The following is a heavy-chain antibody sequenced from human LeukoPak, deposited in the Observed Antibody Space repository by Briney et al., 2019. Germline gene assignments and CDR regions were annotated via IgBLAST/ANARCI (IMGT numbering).Heavy chain of an antibody. CDR3: ARDAFEYSSSTACDY. Sequence: ASVKVCCKASGYTFTRYGISWVRQAPGQGLEWMGWISAYNGNTNYAQKLQGRVTMTTDTSTSTAYMELRSLRSDDTAVYYCARDAFEYSSSTACDYWGQGTLVTVSS. J-gene: IGHJ4*02. CDR2: ISAYNGNT. V-gene: IGHV1-18*01. D-gene: IGHD6-6*01. CDR1: GYTFTRYG.